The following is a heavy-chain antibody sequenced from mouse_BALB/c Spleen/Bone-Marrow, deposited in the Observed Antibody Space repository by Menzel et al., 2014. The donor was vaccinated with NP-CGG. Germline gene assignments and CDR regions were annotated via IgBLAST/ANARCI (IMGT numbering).Heavy chain of an antibody. V-gene: IGHV5-12-1*01. Sequence: EVMLVESGGGLAKPGGSLKLSCAASGFGFSSSDMSWVRQTPEKSLEWVAYISSGGGSTYYPDTVKGRFTISRDNAKNTLYLQMSSLKSEDTAMYYCATHYYGRFDYWGQGTTLTVSS. J-gene: IGHJ2*01. CDR2: ISSGGGST. CDR3: ATHYYGRFDY. CDR1: GFGFSSSD. D-gene: IGHD1-2*01.